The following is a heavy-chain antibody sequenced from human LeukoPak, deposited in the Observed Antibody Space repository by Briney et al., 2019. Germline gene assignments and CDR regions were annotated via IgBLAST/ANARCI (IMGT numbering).Heavy chain of an antibody. CDR2: ISSSGSTI. CDR1: GFTFGDHA. J-gene: IGHJ4*02. CDR3: ARGENWLSIFDY. D-gene: IGHD3-9*01. Sequence: PGGSLRLSCATSGFTFGDHAMNWVRQAPGKGLEWVSYISSSGSTIYYADSVKGRFTISRDNAKNSLYLQMNSLRAEDTAVYYCARGENWLSIFDYWGQGTLVTVSS. V-gene: IGHV3-48*03.